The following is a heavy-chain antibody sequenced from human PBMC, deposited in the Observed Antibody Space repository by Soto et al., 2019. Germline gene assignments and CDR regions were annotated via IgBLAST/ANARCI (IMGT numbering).Heavy chain of an antibody. CDR2: IYYSGST. V-gene: IGHV4-59*01. J-gene: IGHJ4*02. CDR1: GGSIISYY. Sequence: SETLSLTCTVSGGSIISYYWSWIRQPPGKGLEWIGYIYYSGSTNYNPSLKSRVTISVDTSKNQFSLKLSSVTAADTAVYYCARAYKSDYFDYWGQGTLVTVSS. D-gene: IGHD1-20*01. CDR3: ARAYKSDYFDY.